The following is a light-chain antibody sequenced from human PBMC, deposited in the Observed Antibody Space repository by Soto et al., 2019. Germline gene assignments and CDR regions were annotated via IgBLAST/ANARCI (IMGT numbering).Light chain of an antibody. CDR3: SSYTSSSPVL. Sequence: QSALTQPASVSGSPGQSITISCTGTSSDVGGYNYVSWYQQHPGKAPKLMIYEVTNRPSGVSNRSSGSKSGNTASLTISGLHAEDEADYYCSSYTSSSPVLFGGGTKLTVL. CDR2: EVT. V-gene: IGLV2-14*01. J-gene: IGLJ2*01. CDR1: SSDVGGYNY.